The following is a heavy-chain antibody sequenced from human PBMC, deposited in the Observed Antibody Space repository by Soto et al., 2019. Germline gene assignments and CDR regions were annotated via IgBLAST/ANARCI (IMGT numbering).Heavy chain of an antibody. CDR3: ARGPDCTNGVCYLYYYYYMDV. V-gene: IGHV4-34*01. D-gene: IGHD2-8*01. Sequence: AAPLSLTCAIYGPSFSGHYWSWLTKPSGVGVEWIGEINHSGSTNYNPSLKSRVTISVDTSKNQFSLKLSSVTAADTAVYYCARGPDCTNGVCYLYYYYYMDVWGKGTTVT. CDR1: GPSFSGHY. CDR2: INHSGST. J-gene: IGHJ6*03.